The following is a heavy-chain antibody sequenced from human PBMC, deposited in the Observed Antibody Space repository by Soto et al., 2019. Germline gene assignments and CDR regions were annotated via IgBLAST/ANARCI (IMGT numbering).Heavy chain of an antibody. CDR3: ASNSHYCSSTSCYPYY. CDR1: GYSFTSYW. V-gene: IGHV5-51*01. CDR2: IYPGDSDT. J-gene: IGHJ4*02. Sequence: GESLKISCKGSGYSFTSYWIGGVRQMPGKGLEWMGIIYPGDSDTRYSPSFQGQVTISADKSISTAYLQWSSLKASDTAMYYCASNSHYCSSTSCYPYYWGQGTLVTVSS. D-gene: IGHD2-2*01.